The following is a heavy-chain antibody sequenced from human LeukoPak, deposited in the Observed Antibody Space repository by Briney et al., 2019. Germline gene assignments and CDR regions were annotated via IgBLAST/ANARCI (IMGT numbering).Heavy chain of an antibody. CDR2: ISACGDTI. J-gene: IGHJ4*02. CDR3: ARDPAWEILSYFGY. Sequence: GGSLRLFCAASGFTFRNYYMTWIRQAPGKGLEWVSYISACGDTIYYGDSVRGRFTISRDNAKNSLYLDMDTLKAEDTAVYYCARDPAWEILSYFGYWGKVALVTVSS. V-gene: IGHV3-11*04. CDR1: GFTFRNYY. D-gene: IGHD1-26*01.